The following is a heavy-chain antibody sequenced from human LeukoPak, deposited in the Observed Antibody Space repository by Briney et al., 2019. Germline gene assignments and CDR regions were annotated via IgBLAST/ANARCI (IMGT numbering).Heavy chain of an antibody. CDR2: ISGNSGRT. D-gene: IGHD3-22*01. Sequence: GGSLRLSCAASGFTFSSYAMSWVRQAPGKGLEWVSSISGNSGRTYYADSVKGRFTISRDNSKNTLYLQMNSLRAEDTAVYYCASDYDRSGYYYLDYWGQGTLVTVSS. V-gene: IGHV3-23*01. J-gene: IGHJ4*02. CDR3: ASDYDRSGYYYLDY. CDR1: GFTFSSYA.